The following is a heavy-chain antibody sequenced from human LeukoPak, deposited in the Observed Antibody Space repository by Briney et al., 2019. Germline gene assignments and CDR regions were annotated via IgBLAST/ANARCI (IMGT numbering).Heavy chain of an antibody. CDR3: ARRGGYSGYGPFDY. D-gene: IGHD5-12*01. J-gene: IGHJ4*02. CDR1: GYSISSGYY. V-gene: IGHV4-38-2*02. Sequence: SETLSLTCTVSGYSISSGYYWGWIRQPPGKGLEWIGSIYHSGSTYYNPSLKSRVTISVDTSKNQFSLKLSSVTAADTAVYYCARRGGYSGYGPFDYWGQGTLVTVSS. CDR2: IYHSGST.